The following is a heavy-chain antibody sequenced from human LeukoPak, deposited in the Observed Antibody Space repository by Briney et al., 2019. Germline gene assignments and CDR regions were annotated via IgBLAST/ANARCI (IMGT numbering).Heavy chain of an antibody. D-gene: IGHD2-2*02. V-gene: IGHV1-69*05. CDR3: ALRSTSCYTGCYYSYYMDV. CDR1: GGTFSSYA. J-gene: IGHJ6*03. CDR2: IIPIFGTA. Sequence: SVKVSCKASGGTFSSYAISWVRQAPGQGLEWMGGIIPIFGTANYAQKFQGRVTITTDESTSTAYMELSSLRSEDTAVYYCALRSTSCYTGCYYSYYMDVWGEGTTVTVSS.